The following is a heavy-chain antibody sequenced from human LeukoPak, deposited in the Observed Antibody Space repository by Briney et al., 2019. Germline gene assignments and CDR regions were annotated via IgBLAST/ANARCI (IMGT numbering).Heavy chain of an antibody. J-gene: IGHJ4*02. D-gene: IGHD6-19*01. CDR3: ARRSGIAVAGAFDY. CDR2: ISWNSDSI. Sequence: PGRSLRLSCAASGFTFDDYAMHWVRQAPGKGLEWVSGISWNSDSIGSADSVKGRFTISRDNSKNTLYLQMNSLRAEDTAVYYCARRSGIAVAGAFDYWGQGTLVTVSS. CDR1: GFTFDDYA. V-gene: IGHV3-9*01.